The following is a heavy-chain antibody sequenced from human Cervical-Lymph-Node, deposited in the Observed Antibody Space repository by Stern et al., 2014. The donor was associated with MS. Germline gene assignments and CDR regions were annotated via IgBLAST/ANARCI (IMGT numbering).Heavy chain of an antibody. D-gene: IGHD1-26*01. V-gene: IGHV1-69*06. CDR1: GGSLSGYA. CDR2: IIPIFGPS. J-gene: IGHJ6*02. CDR3: ARGETPIPSYGMDV. Sequence: VQLVESGAEVKKPGSSVKVSCKASGGSLSGYAISWVRQAPGQGLEWLGRIIPIFGPSNYAQKFQGRVTIIADRSTNTAYMELSSLRTEDTAIYYCARGETPIPSYGMDVCGQGTTVTVSS.